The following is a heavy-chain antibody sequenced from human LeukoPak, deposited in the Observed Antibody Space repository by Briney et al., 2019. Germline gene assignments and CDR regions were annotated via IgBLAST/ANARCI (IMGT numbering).Heavy chain of an antibody. V-gene: IGHV4-30-4*01. CDR3: ARDQKGTGHFDY. CDR1: GGSISSGDYY. J-gene: IGHJ4*02. D-gene: IGHD3-10*01. CDR2: IYYSGST. Sequence: PSETLSLTCTVSGGSISSGDYYWSWIRQPPGKGLEWIGYIYYSGSTYYNPSLKSRVTISVDTSKNQSSLKLSSVTAADTAVYYCARDQKGTGHFDYWGQGTLVTVSS.